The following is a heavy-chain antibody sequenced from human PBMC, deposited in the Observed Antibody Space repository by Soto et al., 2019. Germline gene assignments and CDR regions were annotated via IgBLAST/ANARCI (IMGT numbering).Heavy chain of an antibody. V-gene: IGHV3-15*01. CDR1: GLSFSDAW. CDR3: TSLYYGH. Sequence: EVQLVESGGGSVKPGGSLRLACTASGLSFSDAWMSWVRQAPGKGLEWVGRIKSKTDGGTTDYAAPVKGRFTISRDESQNTLYLQMNSLKTEDTAVYYCTSLYYGHWGQGTLVTVSS. CDR2: IKSKTDGGTT. J-gene: IGHJ4*02. D-gene: IGHD3-16*02.